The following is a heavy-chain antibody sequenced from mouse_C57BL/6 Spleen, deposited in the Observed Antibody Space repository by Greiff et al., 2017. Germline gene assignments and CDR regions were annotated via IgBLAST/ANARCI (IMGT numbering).Heavy chain of an antibody. CDR2: IDPSDSYT. Sequence: VQLQQPGAELVMPGASVKLSCKASGYTFTSYWMHWVKQRPGQGLEWIGEIDPSDSYTNYNQKFKGKSTLTVDKSSSTAYMQRSSLTSEDSAVYYCARARTYTWYFDVWGTGTTVTVSS. D-gene: IGHD5-1*01. J-gene: IGHJ1*03. CDR3: ARARTYTWYFDV. CDR1: GYTFTSYW. V-gene: IGHV1-69*01.